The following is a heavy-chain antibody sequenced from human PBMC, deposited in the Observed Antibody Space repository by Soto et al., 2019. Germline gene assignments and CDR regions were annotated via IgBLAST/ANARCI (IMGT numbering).Heavy chain of an antibody. D-gene: IGHD3-22*01. CDR1: GYTFTGYY. CDR3: ARVVYYYDSSGYYDNYYFDY. Sequence: GASVKVSCKASGYTFTGYYMHWVRQAPGQGLEGMGWINPNSGGTNYAQKFQGWVTMTRDTSISTAYMELSRLRSDDTAVYYCARVVYYYDSSGYYDNYYFDYWGQGTLVTVSS. CDR2: INPNSGGT. V-gene: IGHV1-2*04. J-gene: IGHJ4*02.